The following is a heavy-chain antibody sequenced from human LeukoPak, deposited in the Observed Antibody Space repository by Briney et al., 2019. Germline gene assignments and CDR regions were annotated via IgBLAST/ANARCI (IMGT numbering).Heavy chain of an antibody. CDR2: ISSSGSTI. Sequence: SPGGSLRLSCAASGFTFSDYYMSWIRQAPGKGLEWVSYISSSGSTIYYADSVKSRFTNSRDNGKNSRDLQMNSLRAEDTAVYYCARDVVGATDYWGQGTLVTVSS. D-gene: IGHD1-26*01. V-gene: IGHV3-11*04. CDR1: GFTFSDYY. CDR3: ARDVVGATDY. J-gene: IGHJ4*02.